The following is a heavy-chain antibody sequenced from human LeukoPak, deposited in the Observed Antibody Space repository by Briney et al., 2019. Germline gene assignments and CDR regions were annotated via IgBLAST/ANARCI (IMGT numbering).Heavy chain of an antibody. Sequence: GRSLRLSSSPSAFTFAAYAMSWVRQAPGKGLEWVGFIQAKAYGGATKYAASVNGRFSISRDDSQSIANLQMNDLKTEDTAVYYCSRAPHPRCSSSGCYLDYWGQGTLVTVSS. J-gene: IGHJ4*02. D-gene: IGHD2-2*01. CDR2: IQAKAYGGAT. CDR1: AFTFAAYA. V-gene: IGHV3-49*04. CDR3: SRAPHPRCSSSGCYLDY.